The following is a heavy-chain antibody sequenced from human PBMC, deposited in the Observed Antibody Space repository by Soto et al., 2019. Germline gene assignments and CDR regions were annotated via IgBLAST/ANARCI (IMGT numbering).Heavy chain of an antibody. CDR1: GFTFDDYA. J-gene: IGHJ3*02. D-gene: IGHD2-8*02. Sequence: EVQLVESGGGLVQPGRSLRLSCAASGFTFDDYAMHWVRQAPGKGLEWVSGISWNSGSIGYADSVKGRFTISRDNAKNSLYLQMNSLRAEDTALYYCAKESLVGRTEGSAFDIWGQGTMVTVSS. CDR2: ISWNSGSI. CDR3: AKESLVGRTEGSAFDI. V-gene: IGHV3-9*01.